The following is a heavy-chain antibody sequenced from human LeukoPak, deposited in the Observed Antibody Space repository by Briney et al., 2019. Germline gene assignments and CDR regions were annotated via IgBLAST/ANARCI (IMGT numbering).Heavy chain of an antibody. D-gene: IGHD6-13*01. Sequence: GGSLRLSCAASGFTFSSYEMNWVRQAPGKGLEWVASISSGSSYIYYADSVQGRFTISRDNAKTSLSLQMNRLRVEDTATYYCARGVIGTVGTYYFDSWGQGTLVTVSS. J-gene: IGHJ4*02. CDR1: GFTFSSYE. V-gene: IGHV3-21*01. CDR2: ISSGSSYI. CDR3: ARGVIGTVGTYYFDS.